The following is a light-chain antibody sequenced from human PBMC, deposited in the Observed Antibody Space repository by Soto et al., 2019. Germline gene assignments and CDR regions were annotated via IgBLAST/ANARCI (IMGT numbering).Light chain of an antibody. CDR3: CSYAGFYNLM. CDR2: DVT. Sequence: QSALTQPRSVSGSPGQSVTISCTGSSSDVGGFDYVSWYQQYPGKAPKLLIYDVTKRSSGVPDRFSGSKSGNTASLSISGLRAEDEVQYFWCSYAGFYNLMFGGGTKLTVL. V-gene: IGLV2-11*01. J-gene: IGLJ3*02. CDR1: SSDVGGFDY.